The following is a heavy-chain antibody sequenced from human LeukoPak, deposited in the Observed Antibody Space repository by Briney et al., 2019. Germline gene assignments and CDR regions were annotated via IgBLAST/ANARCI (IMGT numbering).Heavy chain of an antibody. Sequence: PGGSLRLSCGVSGFIFSSYEMNWVRQAPGKGLEWVSYISGSGSSIYYADSVKGRFTIFRDNAKNSLYLQMNSLRVEDTAVYYCARRDDYILFDYWGQGTLVTVFS. J-gene: IGHJ4*02. CDR2: ISGSGSSI. CDR3: ARRDDYILFDY. D-gene: IGHD5-24*01. CDR1: GFIFSSYE. V-gene: IGHV3-48*03.